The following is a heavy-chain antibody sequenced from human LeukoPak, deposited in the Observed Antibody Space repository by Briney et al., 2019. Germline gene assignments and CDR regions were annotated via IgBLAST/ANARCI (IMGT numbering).Heavy chain of an antibody. D-gene: IGHD5-12*01. J-gene: IGHJ4*02. Sequence: GGSLRLSCAASGFTFSDYSMNWVRQAPGKGLEWISYVGISSGNTKYADSVKGRFTISGASAKNSVFLLMSNLRVDYTAVYYCARDHRYAFDNWGQGTLVTVSS. CDR3: ARDHRYAFDN. V-gene: IGHV3-48*04. CDR2: VGISSGNT. CDR1: GFTFSDYS.